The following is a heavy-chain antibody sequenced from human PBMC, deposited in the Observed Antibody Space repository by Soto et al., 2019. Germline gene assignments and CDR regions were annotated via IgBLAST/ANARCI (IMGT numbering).Heavy chain of an antibody. D-gene: IGHD3-22*01. CDR3: TRGVYYDSSGY. CDR1: GFTFGDYA. Sequence: EVQLVESGGGLVQPGRSLRLSCTASGFTFGDYAMSWVRQAPGKGLEWVGFIRSKAYGGTTEYAASVKGRFTISRDDSKSIANRQMNSLKTEDPAVYYFTRGVYYDSSGYWGQGTLVTVPS. CDR2: IRSKAYGGTT. J-gene: IGHJ4*02. V-gene: IGHV3-49*04.